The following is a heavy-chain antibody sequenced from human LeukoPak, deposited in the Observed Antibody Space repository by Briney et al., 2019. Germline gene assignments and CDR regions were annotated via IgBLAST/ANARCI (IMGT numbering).Heavy chain of an antibody. D-gene: IGHD3-16*01. V-gene: IGHV3-48*03. CDR1: GFTFSSYE. Sequence: GGSLRLSCAASGFTFSSYEMNWVRQAPGKGLEWVSYISSSGSTIYYADSVKGRFTISRDNAKNSLFLQMNSLRAEDTAVYFCAKSPRAVMAMMDVWGKGTTVTVSS. CDR2: ISSSGSTI. CDR3: AKSPRAVMAMMDV. J-gene: IGHJ6*04.